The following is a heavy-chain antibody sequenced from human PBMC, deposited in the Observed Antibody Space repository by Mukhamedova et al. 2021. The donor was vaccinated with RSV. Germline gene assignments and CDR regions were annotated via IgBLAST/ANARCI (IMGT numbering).Heavy chain of an antibody. D-gene: IGHD1-14*01. Sequence: AASGFTVSSNYMSWVRQAPGKGLDWVSVIYSGGSTYYADSVKGRFTISRDNSKNTVHLQMNSLKAEDTAVYYCATRTTSENYWPF. CDR2: IYSGGST. CDR3: ATRTTSENYWPF. CDR1: GFTVSSNY. J-gene: IGHJ2*01. V-gene: IGHV3-53*05.